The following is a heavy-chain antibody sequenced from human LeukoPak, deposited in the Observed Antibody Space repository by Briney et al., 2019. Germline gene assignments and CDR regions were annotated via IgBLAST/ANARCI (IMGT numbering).Heavy chain of an antibody. CDR3: ARESGGDWGYFDD. V-gene: IGHV3-23*01. Sequence: AGGSLRLSCVASGFTFSNKAMSWVRQAPGMGLEWVTSTTQSGESSEYADSVKGRFTISRDNSKNTLFLQMDSLRVEDTAIYYCARESGGDWGYFDDWGQGTLVTVSS. J-gene: IGHJ4*02. CDR1: GFTFSNKA. D-gene: IGHD2-21*02. CDR2: TTQSGESS.